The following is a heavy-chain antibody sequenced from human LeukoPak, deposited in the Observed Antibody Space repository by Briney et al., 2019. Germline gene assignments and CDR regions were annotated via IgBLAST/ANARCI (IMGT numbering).Heavy chain of an antibody. J-gene: IGHJ3*02. CDR3: ARDLVTVTKGFDI. CDR1: GDSFSSHY. Sequence: SETLSLTCAVSGDSFSSHYWTWIRQPPGKGLEWIGYISYIGSTNYNPSLKSRVTISIDTSRNQFFLKLSSVTAADTAVYYCARDLVTVTKGFDIWGQGTMVSVSS. V-gene: IGHV4-59*11. CDR2: ISYIGST. D-gene: IGHD4-17*01.